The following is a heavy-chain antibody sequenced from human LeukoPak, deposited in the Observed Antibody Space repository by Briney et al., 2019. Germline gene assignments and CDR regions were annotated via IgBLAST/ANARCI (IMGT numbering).Heavy chain of an antibody. CDR1: GGSFSGYY. V-gene: IGHV4-34*01. Sequence: PSETLSLTCAVYGGSFSGYYWSWIRQPPGKGLEWIGEINHSGSTNYNPSLKSRVTISIDTSKNQFSLRLTSVTAADTAVYYCARGAAGYSYGWGQGTLVTVSS. D-gene: IGHD5-18*01. J-gene: IGHJ4*02. CDR3: ARGAAGYSYG. CDR2: INHSGST.